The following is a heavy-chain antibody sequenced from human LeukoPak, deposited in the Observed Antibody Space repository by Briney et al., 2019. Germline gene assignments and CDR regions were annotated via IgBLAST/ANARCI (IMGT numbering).Heavy chain of an antibody. CDR3: ARESPHYYDFWSGYPPKYYFDY. D-gene: IGHD3-3*01. CDR2: IYYSGST. CDR1: GGSISSSSYY. J-gene: IGHJ4*02. V-gene: IGHV4-39*07. Sequence: SETLSLTCTVSGGSISSSSYYWGWIRQPPGKGLEWIGSIYYSGSTYYNPSLKSRVTISVDTSKNQFSLKLSSVTAADTAVYYCARESPHYYDFWSGYPPKYYFDYWGQGTLVTVSS.